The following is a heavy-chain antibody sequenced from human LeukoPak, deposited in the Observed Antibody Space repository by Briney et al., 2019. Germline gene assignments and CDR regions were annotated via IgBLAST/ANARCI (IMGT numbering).Heavy chain of an antibody. CDR2: ISSSGGTI. CDR1: GLIFSSYE. Sequence: PGGSLRLSCVASGLIFSSYEMNWVRQAPGKVLEWVSYISSSGGTIYFADSVKGRFTLSRDNTKNSLYLQMNSLRVEDTAVYYCARIRTYYLDYWGQGTLVTVSS. CDR3: ARIRTYYLDY. D-gene: IGHD3-16*01. V-gene: IGHV3-48*03. J-gene: IGHJ4*02.